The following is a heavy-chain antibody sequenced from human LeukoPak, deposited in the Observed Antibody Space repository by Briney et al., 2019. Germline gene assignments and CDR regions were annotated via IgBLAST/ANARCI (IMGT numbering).Heavy chain of an antibody. CDR3: ARSGIGRGFDI. CDR1: AFSMNDFW. V-gene: IGHV3-74*01. D-gene: IGHD2/OR15-2a*01. Sequence: GGSLRLSCAASAFSMNDFWMHWVRQGPGNGLEWVSRINKDATITTYADSVKGRFTVSRDNVKNMVYLDMNGLRGDDTAVYYCARSGIGRGFDIWGRGATVTVSS. J-gene: IGHJ3*02. CDR2: INKDATIT.